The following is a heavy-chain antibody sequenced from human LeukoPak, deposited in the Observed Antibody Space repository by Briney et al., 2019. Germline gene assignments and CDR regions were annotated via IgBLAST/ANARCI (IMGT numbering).Heavy chain of an antibody. V-gene: IGHV3-21*04. CDR2: ISSSSRYI. CDR3: AKSEDEAVAGSYYFDY. D-gene: IGHD6-19*01. CDR1: GFTFSGYS. J-gene: IGHJ4*02. Sequence: GGSLRLSCAASGFTFSGYSMNWVRQAPGKGLEWVSSISSSSRYIYYADSVKGRFTISRDNAKNSLYLQMNSLRAEDTALYYCAKSEDEAVAGSYYFDYWGQGTLVTVSS.